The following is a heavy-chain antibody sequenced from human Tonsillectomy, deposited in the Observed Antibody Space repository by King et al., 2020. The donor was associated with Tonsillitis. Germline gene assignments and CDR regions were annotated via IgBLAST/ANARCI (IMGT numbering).Heavy chain of an antibody. CDR1: GFTFSSYW. V-gene: IGHV3-74*01. CDR3: ASSIGAFDI. Sequence: VQLVESGGGLVQPGGSLRLSCAASGFTFSSYWMHWVRQIPGKGLEWISRVNGDGRSTNHADSVKGRFTISRDNAKNTVYLQMNSLRAEDTAVYYCASSIGAFDIWGQGTMVTVSS. CDR2: VNGDGRST. J-gene: IGHJ3*02. D-gene: IGHD3-16*01.